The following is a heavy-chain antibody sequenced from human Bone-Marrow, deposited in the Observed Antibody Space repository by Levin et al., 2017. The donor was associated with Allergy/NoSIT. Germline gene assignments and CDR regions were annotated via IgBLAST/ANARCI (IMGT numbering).Heavy chain of an antibody. CDR2: ILYDGSNE. V-gene: IGHV3-30-3*01. CDR3: ARFLAATGTTNMYYFDY. CDR1: GFTFSSYA. D-gene: IGHD6-13*01. Sequence: LSLTCAASGFTFSSYAMHWLRQAPGKGLEWVAVILYDGSNEWYVDSVKGRFTISRDNSKNTLYLQMNSLRAEDTAVYYCARFLAATGTTNMYYFDYWGQGTMVTVSS. J-gene: IGHJ4*02.